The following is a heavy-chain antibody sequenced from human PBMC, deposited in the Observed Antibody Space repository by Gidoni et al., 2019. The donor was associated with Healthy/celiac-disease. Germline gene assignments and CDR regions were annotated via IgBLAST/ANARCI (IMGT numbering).Heavy chain of an antibody. CDR2: IYSGGST. Sequence: EVQLVESGGGLIQPGGSLRLSCAASGFTVSSNYMSWVRQAPGKGLEWVSVIYSGGSTYYADSVKGRVTISRDNSKNTRYLQMNSLRAEDTAVYYCAREGGYFPYYFDYWGQGTLVTVSS. CDR3: AREGGYFPYYFDY. CDR1: GFTVSSNY. D-gene: IGHD6-13*01. V-gene: IGHV3-53*01. J-gene: IGHJ4*02.